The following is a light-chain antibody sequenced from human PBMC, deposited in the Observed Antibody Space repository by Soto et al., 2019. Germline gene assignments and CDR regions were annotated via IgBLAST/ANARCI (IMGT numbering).Light chain of an antibody. CDR3: LEVIIYPLT. J-gene: IGKJ1*01. Sequence: IQLTQSPSSLSASVGDRVTITCRASQDISSHLAWYQQKPGKAPKLLIYPASTLQSGVPSRFSGSGSGTDFSLSISGLQPEDCATYYCLEVIIYPLTFGQGTTVEVK. CDR2: PAS. V-gene: IGKV1-9*01. CDR1: QDISSH.